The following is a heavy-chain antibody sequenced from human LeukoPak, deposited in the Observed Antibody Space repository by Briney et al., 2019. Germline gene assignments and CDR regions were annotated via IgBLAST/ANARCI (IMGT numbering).Heavy chain of an antibody. CDR3: VRDSRFYDVSDPKYHLDY. J-gene: IGHJ4*02. CDR1: GFTFSSYS. V-gene: IGHV3-21*01. CDR2: ITRTSIYI. Sequence: PGGSLRLSCAASGFTFSSYSMNWVRQAPGKGLEWVSSITRTSIYIYYADSVKGRFAISRDNAKNSLYLQLHSLRAEDTAVYYCVRDSRFYDVSDPKYHLDYWGQGTLVTVSS. D-gene: IGHD2/OR15-2a*01.